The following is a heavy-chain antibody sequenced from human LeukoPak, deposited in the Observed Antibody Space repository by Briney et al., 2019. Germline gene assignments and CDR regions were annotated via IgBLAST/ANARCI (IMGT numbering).Heavy chain of an antibody. V-gene: IGHV4-59*02. Sequence: SETLSLTCTVSGGSVTTYHWTWIRQPPGKGLEWIGHIHYSGGADYSPSLKSRVSISLDTSKNHFSLRLTSVTAADTGVYFCARAERASSHIWGQGTIITVSS. CDR1: GGSVTTYH. J-gene: IGHJ3*02. CDR2: IHYSGGA. CDR3: ARAERASSHI.